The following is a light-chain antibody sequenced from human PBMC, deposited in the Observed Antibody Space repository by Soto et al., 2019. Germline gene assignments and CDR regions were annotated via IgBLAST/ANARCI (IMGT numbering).Light chain of an antibody. CDR1: QSVSST. J-gene: IGKJ5*01. CDR3: QQRSNWMIT. V-gene: IGKV3-15*01. CDR2: GAS. Sequence: EILMTQSPATLSVSPWERATLSCRASQSVSSTLAWYQQKPGQAPRLLIYGASTRATDIPARFSGSGSGTEFTLTISSLEPEDFGVYYCQQRSNWMITFGQGTRLEIK.